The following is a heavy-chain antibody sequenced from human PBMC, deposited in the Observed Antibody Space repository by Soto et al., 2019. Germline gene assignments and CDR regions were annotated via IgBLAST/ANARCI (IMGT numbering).Heavy chain of an antibody. CDR1: GFSFSDYA. V-gene: IGHV3-23*01. Sequence: GGSLSLSCAASGFSFSDYAMSWVRQAPGKGLEWVSVISESGGSTHYADSVRGRFTVSRDNSKNSLSLRMNSLRDEDTAVYFCATRCPYSSGWYSPIFDYWRQGA. D-gene: IGHD6-13*01. CDR3: ATRCPYSSGWYSPIFDY. CDR2: ISESGGST. J-gene: IGHJ4*02.